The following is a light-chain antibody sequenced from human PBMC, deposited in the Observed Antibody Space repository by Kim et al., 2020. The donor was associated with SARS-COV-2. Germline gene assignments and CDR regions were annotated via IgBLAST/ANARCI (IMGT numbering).Light chain of an antibody. V-gene: IGLV3-1*01. CDR1: QLATKF. J-gene: IGLJ3*02. CDR2: RDD. CDR3: QAWVGVTGV. Sequence: SYELTQPPSLSVSPGQTASITCSGDQLATKFTSWYSQKPGQSPVLVIFRDDRRPSGIPERFSGSRSGDTTTLTISGTKAVDEAHYYCQAWVGVTGVFGGGTQLTVL.